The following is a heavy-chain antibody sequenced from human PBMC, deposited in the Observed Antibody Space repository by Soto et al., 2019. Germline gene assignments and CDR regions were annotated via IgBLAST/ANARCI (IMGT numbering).Heavy chain of an antibody. J-gene: IGHJ4*02. CDR1: GFTFRTYD. CDR3: ARAEDSVHYYDSSGVDY. CDR2: ISSSSSTI. D-gene: IGHD3-22*01. Sequence: EVQLVESGGRLVQPGGSLRLSCVGSGFTFRTYDMNWVRQAPGKGLEWVSHISSSSSTIYYADSVKGRFTISRDNAKNXXYLQMNSLRAEDTAVYYCARAEDSVHYYDSSGVDYWGQGTLVTVSS. V-gene: IGHV3-48*01.